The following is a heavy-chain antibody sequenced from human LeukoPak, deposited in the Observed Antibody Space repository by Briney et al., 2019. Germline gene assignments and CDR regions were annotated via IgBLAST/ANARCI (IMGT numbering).Heavy chain of an antibody. J-gene: IGHJ6*02. Sequence: GESLKISCQGSGYSFTSYWIGWVRQMPGKGLEWMGIIYPGDSDTRYSPSFQGQVTISADKSISTAYLQWSSLKASDTAMYYCARHPNLQYCSSTSCYSVVYGMDVWGQGTTVTVSS. V-gene: IGHV5-51*01. CDR3: ARHPNLQYCSSTSCYSVVYGMDV. D-gene: IGHD2-2*01. CDR1: GYSFTSYW. CDR2: IYPGDSDT.